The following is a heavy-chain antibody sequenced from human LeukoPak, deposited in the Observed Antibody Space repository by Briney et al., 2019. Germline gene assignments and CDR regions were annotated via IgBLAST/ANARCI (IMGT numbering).Heavy chain of an antibody. Sequence: GASVKVSCKASGYTFTSYAMNWVRQAPGQGLEWMGWINTNTGNPTYAQGFTGRFVFSLDTSVSTAYLQISSLKAEDTAVYYCARDQWLDHPNWFDPWGQGTLVTVSS. V-gene: IGHV7-4-1*02. CDR2: INTNTGNP. CDR3: ARDQWLDHPNWFDP. D-gene: IGHD5-24*01. CDR1: GYTFTSYA. J-gene: IGHJ5*02.